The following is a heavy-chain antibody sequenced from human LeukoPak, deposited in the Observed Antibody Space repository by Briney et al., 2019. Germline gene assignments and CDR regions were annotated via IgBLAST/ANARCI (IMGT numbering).Heavy chain of an antibody. V-gene: IGHV1-69*13. CDR2: IIPIFGTA. CDR3: ARDKVEGGDGYNLLSY. CDR1: GGTFSSYA. J-gene: IGHJ4*02. Sequence: VASVKVSCKASGGTFSSYAISWVRQAPGQGLEWMGGIIPIFGTANYAQKFQGRVTITADESTSTAYMELSSLRSEDTAVYYCARDKVEGGDGYNLLSYWGQGTLVTVSS. D-gene: IGHD5-24*01.